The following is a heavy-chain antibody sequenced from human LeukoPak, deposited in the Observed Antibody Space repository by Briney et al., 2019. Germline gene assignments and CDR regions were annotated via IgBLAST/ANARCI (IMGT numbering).Heavy chain of an antibody. D-gene: IGHD3-10*01. CDR2: ISGSGGTI. Sequence: PGGSLRLSCAASGFTFSSYEMNWVRQAPGKGLEWVSYISGSGGTIYYADSVKGRFTISRDNAKNSLYLQMNSLRAEDTAVYYCAKGGVIIRHQDYWGQGTLVTVSS. V-gene: IGHV3-48*03. CDR1: GFTFSSYE. J-gene: IGHJ4*02. CDR3: AKGGVIIRHQDY.